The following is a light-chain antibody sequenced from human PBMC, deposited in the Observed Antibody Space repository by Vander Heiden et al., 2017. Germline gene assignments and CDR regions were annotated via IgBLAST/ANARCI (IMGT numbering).Light chain of an antibody. CDR2: GAS. Sequence: ELVLTQSPGTLSLSPGERATLSCRASHSVSSSYLAWYQQKPGQAPRLLIYGASSRATGIPDRFSGSGSGTDFTLTITRLEPEDFAVYYCQQYGSSPGTFGQGTKVEIK. CDR1: HSVSSSY. V-gene: IGKV3-20*01. J-gene: IGKJ1*01. CDR3: QQYGSSPGT.